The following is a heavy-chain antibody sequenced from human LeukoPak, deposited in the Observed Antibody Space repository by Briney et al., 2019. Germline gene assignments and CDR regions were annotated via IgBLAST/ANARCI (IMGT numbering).Heavy chain of an antibody. Sequence: SKTLSLTCTVSGGSVSSGSYYWSWIRQPPGKGLEWIGYIYYSGSTNYNPSLKSRVTISVDTSKNQFSLKLSSVTAADTAVYHCARVGYCSSTSCFHFDYWGQGTLVTVSS. CDR1: GGSVSSGSYY. CDR3: ARVGYCSSTSCFHFDY. J-gene: IGHJ4*02. V-gene: IGHV4-61*01. CDR2: IYYSGST. D-gene: IGHD2-2*01.